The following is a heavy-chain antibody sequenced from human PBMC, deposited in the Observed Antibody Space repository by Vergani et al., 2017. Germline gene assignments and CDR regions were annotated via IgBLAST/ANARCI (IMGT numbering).Heavy chain of an antibody. D-gene: IGHD1-7*01. Sequence: QVQLVESGGGVVQPGRSLRLSCAASGFTFSSYGMHWVRQAPGKGLEWVAVISYDGSNKYYADSVKGRFTISRDNSKNTLYLQMNSLRAEDRAVYYCAKEYNWNYDLDYWGQGTLVTVS. V-gene: IGHV3-30*18. J-gene: IGHJ4*02. CDR2: ISYDGSNK. CDR1: GFTFSSYG. CDR3: AKEYNWNYDLDY.